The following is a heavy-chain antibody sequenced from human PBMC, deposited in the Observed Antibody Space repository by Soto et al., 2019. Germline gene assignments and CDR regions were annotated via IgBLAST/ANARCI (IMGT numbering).Heavy chain of an antibody. Sequence: GGSLRLSCTASGFTFGDYAMSWVRQAPGKGLEWVSAISGSGGSTYYADSVKGRFTISRDNSKNTLYLQMNSLRAEDTAVYYCAKEEKYPDGMDVWGQGTTVTVSS. D-gene: IGHD2-2*01. CDR3: AKEEKYPDGMDV. J-gene: IGHJ6*02. CDR1: GFTFGDYA. CDR2: ISGSGGST. V-gene: IGHV3-23*01.